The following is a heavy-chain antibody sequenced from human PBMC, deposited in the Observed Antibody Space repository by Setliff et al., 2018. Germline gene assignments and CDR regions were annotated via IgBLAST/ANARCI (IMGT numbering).Heavy chain of an antibody. CDR3: ARDGGEY. CDR2: IKQDGSEK. J-gene: IGHJ4*02. V-gene: IGHV3-7*01. D-gene: IGHD3-16*01. Sequence: SCKASGYTFTGYYMHWVRQAPGQGLEWMGWINTNIKQDGSEKYYVNSVKGRFTISRDNAKNSLYLQMNSLRAEDTAVYYCARDGGEYWGQGTLVTVSS. CDR1: GYTFTGYY.